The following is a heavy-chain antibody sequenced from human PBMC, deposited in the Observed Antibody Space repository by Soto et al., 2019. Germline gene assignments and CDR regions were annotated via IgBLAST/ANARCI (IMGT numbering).Heavy chain of an antibody. J-gene: IGHJ6*02. CDR2: IIPIFGTA. D-gene: IGHD6-13*01. Sequence: GASVKVSCKASGGTFSSYAISWVRQAPGQGLEWMGGIIPIFGTANYAQKFQGRVTITADKSTSTAYMELSSLRSEDTAVYYCASRIAAADYYYYYGMDVWGQGTTVTVSS. CDR1: GGTFSSYA. V-gene: IGHV1-69*06. CDR3: ASRIAAADYYYYYGMDV.